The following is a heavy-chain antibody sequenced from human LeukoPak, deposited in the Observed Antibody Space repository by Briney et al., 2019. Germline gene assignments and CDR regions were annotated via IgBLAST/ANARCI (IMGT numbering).Heavy chain of an antibody. CDR1: GFTVSSNY. J-gene: IGHJ4*02. D-gene: IGHD6-6*01. V-gene: IGHV3-66*02. CDR3: ARAYSSSSYYFDY. CDR2: IYSGDGT. Sequence: GGSLRLSCAASGFTVSSNYMSWVRQAPGKGLEWVSVIYSGDGTYYADSVKGRFTISRDNSKNTLYLQMNSLRAEDTAVYYCARAYSSSSYYFDYWGQGTLVTVSS.